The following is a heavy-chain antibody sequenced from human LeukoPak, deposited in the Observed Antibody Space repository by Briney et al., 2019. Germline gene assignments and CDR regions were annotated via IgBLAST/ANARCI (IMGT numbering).Heavy chain of an antibody. V-gene: IGHV3-74*01. J-gene: IGHJ4*02. D-gene: IGHD5-24*01. Sequence: GGSLRLSCAASGFTFSSYWMHWVRQAPGKGLVWVSRINSDGSSTSYADSVKGRFTISRDNAESTLYLQMNSLRAEDTAVYYCARGVTMATISPYVYWGQGTLVTVSS. CDR3: ARGVTMATISPYVY. CDR2: INSDGSST. CDR1: GFTFSSYW.